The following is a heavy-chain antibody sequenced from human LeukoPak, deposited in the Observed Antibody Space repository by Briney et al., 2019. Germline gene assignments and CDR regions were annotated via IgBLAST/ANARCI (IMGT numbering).Heavy chain of an antibody. CDR1: GFTFSSYS. V-gene: IGHV3-21*01. J-gene: IGHJ3*02. CDR2: ISSSSSYI. CDR3: ARVSSSWYGAFDI. Sequence: GGSLRPSCAASGFTFSSYSMNWVRQAPGKGLEWVSSISSSSSYIYYADSVKGRFTISRDNAKNSLYLQMNSLRAEDTAVYYCARVSSSWYGAFDIWGQGTMVTVSS. D-gene: IGHD6-13*01.